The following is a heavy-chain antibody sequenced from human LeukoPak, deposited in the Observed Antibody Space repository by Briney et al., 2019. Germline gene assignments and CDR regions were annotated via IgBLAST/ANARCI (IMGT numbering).Heavy chain of an antibody. V-gene: IGHV3-74*01. J-gene: IGHJ5*02. Sequence: GGSLRLSCAASGITFGNNWMHWVRQGPGKGLVWISRINSDGGGAIYADSVKGRFTVSRDNAKNTLYLQMNSLRAEDTAVYYCARDVPHNWFNTWGQGTLVTASS. CDR1: GITFGNNW. CDR2: INSDGGGA. CDR3: ARDVPHNWFNT.